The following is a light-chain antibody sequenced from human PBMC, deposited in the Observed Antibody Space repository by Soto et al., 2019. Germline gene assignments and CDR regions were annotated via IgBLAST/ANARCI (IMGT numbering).Light chain of an antibody. CDR1: STDVGHYTY. CDR2: EVT. Sequence: QSVLTQPASMSGSPGQSITISCTGTSTDVGHYTYVSWYQQYPGAAPKLMLYEVTSRPSGVSDRFSGSKSGNTASLTISGLRAEDEADYYCASYTTFSTYVFGTGTKLTVL. J-gene: IGLJ1*01. CDR3: ASYTTFSTYV. V-gene: IGLV2-14*01.